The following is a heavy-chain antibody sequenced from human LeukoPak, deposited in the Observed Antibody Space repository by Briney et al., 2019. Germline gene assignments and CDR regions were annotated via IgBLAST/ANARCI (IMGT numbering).Heavy chain of an antibody. CDR2: ISGSGGST. D-gene: IGHD4-17*01. CDR3: AKGDNYGDQYFDY. Sequence: SGGSLRLSCADSGFSFSSYTMNWVRQAPGKGLEWVSAISGSGGSTYYADSVKGRFTISRDNSKNTLYLQMNSLRAEDTAVYYCAKGDNYGDQYFDYWGQGTLVTVSS. CDR1: GFSFSSYT. J-gene: IGHJ4*02. V-gene: IGHV3-23*01.